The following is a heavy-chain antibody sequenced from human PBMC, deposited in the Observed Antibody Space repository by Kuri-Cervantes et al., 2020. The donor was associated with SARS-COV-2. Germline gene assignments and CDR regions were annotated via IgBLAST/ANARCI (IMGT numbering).Heavy chain of an antibody. V-gene: IGHV3-7*03. CDR1: GFTFSSSW. CDR3: ARSRGYYDSSGQARHLIYF. Sequence: GGSLRLSCAASGFTFSSSWMNWVRQAPGKGLEWVANIKQDGSEKYYLDSVKGRLTISRDNAKNSLFLQMNSLRAEDTAVYYCARSRGYYDSSGQARHLIYFWGQGTQVTVSS. D-gene: IGHD3-22*01. CDR2: IKQDGSEK. J-gene: IGHJ4*02.